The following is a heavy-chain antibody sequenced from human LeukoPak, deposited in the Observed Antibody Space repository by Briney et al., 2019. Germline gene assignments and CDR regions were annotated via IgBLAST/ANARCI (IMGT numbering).Heavy chain of an antibody. D-gene: IGHD2-2*01. CDR3: ARKVEGYCSSTSCYAYYYYGMDV. V-gene: IGHV1-8*01. CDR2: MNPNSGNT. Sequence: ASVKVSCTASGYTFTSYDINWVRQATGQGLEWMGWMNPNSGNTGYAQKFQGRVTMTRNTSISTAYMELSSLRSEDTAVYYCARKVEGYCSSTSCYAYYYYGMDVWGQGTTVTVSS. CDR1: GYTFTSYD. J-gene: IGHJ6*02.